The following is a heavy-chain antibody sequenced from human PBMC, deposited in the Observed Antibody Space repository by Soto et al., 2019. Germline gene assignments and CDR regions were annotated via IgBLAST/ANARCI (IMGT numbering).Heavy chain of an antibody. CDR3: ARLRGRIAVAGINLHYYGMDV. Sequence: SETLSLTCTVSGVSISSSSYYWGWIRQPPGKGLEWIGSIYYSGSTYYNPSLKSRVTISVDTSKNQFSLKLSSVTAADTAVYYCARLRGRIAVAGINLHYYGMDVWGQGTTVTVSS. CDR2: IYYSGST. J-gene: IGHJ6*02. D-gene: IGHD6-19*01. V-gene: IGHV4-39*01. CDR1: GVSISSSSYY.